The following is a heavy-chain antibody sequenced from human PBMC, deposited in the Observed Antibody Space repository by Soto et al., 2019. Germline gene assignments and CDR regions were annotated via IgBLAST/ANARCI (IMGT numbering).Heavy chain of an antibody. CDR2: IKQDGSEK. CDR1: GFTFSSYQ. J-gene: IGHJ4*02. Sequence: GGSLRLSCAASGFTFSSYQMNWVRRAPGKGLEWVANIKQDGSEKYYVDSVKGRFTTSRDNAKNSLYLQMSSLRAEDTAVYYCARVAPYYYGSGSYYFDYWGQGTLVTVSS. V-gene: IGHV3-7*01. CDR3: ARVAPYYYGSGSYYFDY. D-gene: IGHD3-10*01.